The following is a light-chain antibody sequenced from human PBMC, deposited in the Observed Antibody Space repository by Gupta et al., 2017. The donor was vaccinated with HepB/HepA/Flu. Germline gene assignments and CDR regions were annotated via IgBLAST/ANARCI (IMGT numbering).Light chain of an antibody. Sequence: QSVLTQPPSASGTPGQRVTISCSGSSSNIGSNYVYWYQQLPGTAPKLLIYRNNQRPSGVPDRFSGSKSGTSASLAISXLXSEDEAXYYCAAWDDSLSGLYVFGTGTKVTVL. CDR1: SSNIGSNY. CDR3: AAWDDSLSGLYV. J-gene: IGLJ1*01. V-gene: IGLV1-47*01. CDR2: RNN.